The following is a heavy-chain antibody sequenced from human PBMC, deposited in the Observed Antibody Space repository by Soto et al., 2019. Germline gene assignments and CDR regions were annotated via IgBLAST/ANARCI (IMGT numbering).Heavy chain of an antibody. Sequence: GGSLRLSCAASGFTFSSYAMSWVRQAPGKGLEWVSAISGSGGSTYYADSVKDRFTISRDNSKNTLYLQMNSLRAEDTAVYYCAKSQEGIVVVVAATDYWGQGTLVTVSS. CDR3: AKSQEGIVVVVAATDY. CDR2: ISGSGGST. CDR1: GFTFSSYA. D-gene: IGHD2-15*01. V-gene: IGHV3-23*01. J-gene: IGHJ4*02.